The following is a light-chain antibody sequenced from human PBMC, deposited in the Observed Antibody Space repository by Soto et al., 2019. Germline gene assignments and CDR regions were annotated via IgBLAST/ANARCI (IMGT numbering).Light chain of an antibody. V-gene: IGKV3-20*01. Sequence: EIVLTQSPGTLSLSPGEKATLSCRASHSVSSTYLAWYQQKHGQAPRLLLYGASSRATGIPDRFSGSGSGKDFTVAISSLEPEDFAVYYCQQYCRSPPYICGQGTKLEIK. CDR2: GAS. J-gene: IGKJ2*01. CDR3: QQYCRSPPYI. CDR1: HSVSSTY.